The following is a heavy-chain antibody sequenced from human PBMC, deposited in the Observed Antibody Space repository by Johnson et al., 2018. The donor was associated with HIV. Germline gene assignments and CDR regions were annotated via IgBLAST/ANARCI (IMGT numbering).Heavy chain of an antibody. Sequence: VESGGGLVQPGGSLRLSCAASGFTFSSYDMHWVRQATGKGLEWVSAIGTAGDTYYPGSVKGRFTISRDNSKNTLYLQMNSLRAEDRAVYYCVKGIDSSSWYAFDIWGQGTMVTVSS. CDR1: GFTFSSYD. V-gene: IGHV3-13*01. CDR2: IGTAGDT. J-gene: IGHJ3*02. CDR3: VKGIDSSSWYAFDI. D-gene: IGHD6-13*01.